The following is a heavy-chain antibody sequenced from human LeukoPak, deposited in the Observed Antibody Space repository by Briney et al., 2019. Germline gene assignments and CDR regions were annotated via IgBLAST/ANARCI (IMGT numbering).Heavy chain of an antibody. J-gene: IGHJ6*03. CDR2: INPNSGGT. Sequence: SVKVSCKASGYTFTGHYMHWVRQAPGQGLEWMGWINPNSGGTNYAQKFQGRVTMTRDTSISTAYMELSRLRSDDTAVYYCARGCSGGSCYYYYYMDVWGKGTTVTVSS. CDR1: GYTFTGHY. D-gene: IGHD2-15*01. V-gene: IGHV1-2*02. CDR3: ARGCSGGSCYYYYYMDV.